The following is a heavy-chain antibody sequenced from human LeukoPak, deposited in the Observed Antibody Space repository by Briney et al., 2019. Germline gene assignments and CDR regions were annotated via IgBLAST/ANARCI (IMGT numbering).Heavy chain of an antibody. CDR2: INPNSGGT. CDR3: ARDYYDSSGYYSL. CDR1: GYTFTGYY. J-gene: IGHJ4*02. D-gene: IGHD3-22*01. Sequence: SVKVSCKAPGYTFTGYYMHWVRQAPGQGLEWMGRINPNSGGTNYAQKFQGRVTMTRDTSISTAYMELSRLRSDDTAVYYCARDYYDSSGYYSLWGQGTLVTVSS. V-gene: IGHV1-2*06.